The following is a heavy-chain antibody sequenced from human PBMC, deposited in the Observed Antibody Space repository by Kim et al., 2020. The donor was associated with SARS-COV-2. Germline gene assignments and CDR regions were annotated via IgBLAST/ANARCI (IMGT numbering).Heavy chain of an antibody. J-gene: IGHJ4*02. Sequence: GGSLRLSCAACGFNFGFYAMSWARQAPGKGLEWVSTISGGGGNTHYADSVKGRFTISRDNSMNTLYLQMNSLRAEDTAVYYCDASDYWGQGTLVTVSS. V-gene: IGHV3-23*01. CDR3: DASDY. CDR2: ISGGGGNT. CDR1: GFNFGFYA.